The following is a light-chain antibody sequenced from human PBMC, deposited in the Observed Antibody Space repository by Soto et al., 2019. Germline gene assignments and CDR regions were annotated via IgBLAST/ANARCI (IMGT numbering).Light chain of an antibody. CDR1: QDINSY. CDR2: AGT. V-gene: IGKV1-9*01. Sequence: IQLTQSPSSLSASVVDRVTITCRASQDINSYLAWYQQKPGKAPNLLIYAGTSLQSGVPSRFSGSGSGTEFTLTISSLQPEDFATYYCQQLHVYPSTFGGGTKVDIK. CDR3: QQLHVYPST. J-gene: IGKJ4*01.